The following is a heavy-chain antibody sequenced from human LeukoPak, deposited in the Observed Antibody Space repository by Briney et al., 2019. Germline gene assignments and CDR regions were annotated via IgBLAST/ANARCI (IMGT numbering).Heavy chain of an antibody. CDR3: AKSGLSRFDY. J-gene: IGHJ4*02. V-gene: IGHV3-23*01. CDR1: GFTFSNYA. CDR2: ISGSGGSGSSGST. Sequence: GGSPRLSCAASGFTFSNYAMSWVRQAPGKGLEWVSGISGSGGSGSSGSTYYATSVKGRFTISRDNSKNTLYLQMNSLRADDTAVYYCAKSGLSRFDYWGQGTLVTVSS. D-gene: IGHD4/OR15-4a*01.